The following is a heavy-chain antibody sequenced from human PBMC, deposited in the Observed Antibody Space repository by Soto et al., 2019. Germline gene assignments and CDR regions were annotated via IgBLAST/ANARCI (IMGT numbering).Heavy chain of an antibody. CDR3: ARGDSTGSPTGWFDA. J-gene: IGHJ5*02. D-gene: IGHD6-19*01. V-gene: IGHV1-18*04. CDR2: ISNYNGDT. CDR1: GYTFTRYS. Sequence: QVQLVQSGAEVKKPGASVQVSCKASGYTFTRYSINWVRQAPGQGLEWVGWISNYNGDTKYAQKFQGRVTLTTDTATTTTYMDRRSLTSDDPAVYFCARGDSTGSPTGWFDAGGKGTLVTVSS.